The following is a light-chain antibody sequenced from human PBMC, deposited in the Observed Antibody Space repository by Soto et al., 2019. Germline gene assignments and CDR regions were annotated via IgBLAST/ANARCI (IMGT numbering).Light chain of an antibody. Sequence: DIQMTQSPSTLSASVGDIVTITCRTSQSISRWLAWYQQKPGRAPKLLIYDASTSESGVPSRFSGSGSETEFTLTISRLQPDDFATYFCHPRAFGQGTRLEIK. V-gene: IGKV1-5*01. CDR2: DAS. J-gene: IGKJ5*01. CDR1: QSISRW. CDR3: HPRA.